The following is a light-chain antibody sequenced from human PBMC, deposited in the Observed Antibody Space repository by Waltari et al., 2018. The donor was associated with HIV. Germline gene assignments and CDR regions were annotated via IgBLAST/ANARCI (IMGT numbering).Light chain of an antibody. Sequence: QSVLTQPPSASATPGQTVTISCSGSKSNVGSNTVNWFQHLPGTAPKLLIYSNDHRSSGVPDRFSGSKSGTSASLAITGLQSEDEGNYYCATWDDSLNAWVFGGGTKVT. V-gene: IGLV1-44*01. CDR1: KSNVGSNT. CDR2: SND. CDR3: ATWDDSLNAWV. J-gene: IGLJ3*02.